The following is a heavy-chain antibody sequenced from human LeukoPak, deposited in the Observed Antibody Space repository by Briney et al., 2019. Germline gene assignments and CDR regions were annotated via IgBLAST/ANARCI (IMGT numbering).Heavy chain of an antibody. CDR2: INHSGST. Sequence: SETLSLTCAVYGGSFSGYYWSWIRQPPGKGLEWIGEINHSGSTNYNPSLKSRVTISVDTSKNQFSLKLSSVTAADTAVYYCARVFGAYYYDSSGSTGMDVWGKGTTVTVSS. CDR3: ARVFGAYYYDSSGSTGMDV. V-gene: IGHV4-34*01. CDR1: GGSFSGYY. J-gene: IGHJ6*04. D-gene: IGHD3-22*01.